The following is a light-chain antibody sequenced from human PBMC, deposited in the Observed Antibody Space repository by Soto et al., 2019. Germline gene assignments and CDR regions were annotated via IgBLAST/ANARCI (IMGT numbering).Light chain of an antibody. CDR2: GAS. J-gene: IGKJ2*01. Sequence: EIVLTQSPGTLSLSPGERATLSCRASQSVSSSSLAWYQQKPGQAPRLLIYGASSRATGIPDRFSASGSGTDFTLTISRLEPEDCAVYYCHQYGSSSYTFGQGTKLEIK. CDR3: HQYGSSSYT. V-gene: IGKV3-20*01. CDR1: QSVSSSS.